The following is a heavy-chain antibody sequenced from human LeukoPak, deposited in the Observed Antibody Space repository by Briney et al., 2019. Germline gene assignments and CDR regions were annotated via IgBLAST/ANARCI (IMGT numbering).Heavy chain of an antibody. Sequence: SETLSLTCAVYGVSFSGYYWSWIPQPPGKGLEWIGEINHSGSTNYNPSLKSRVTISVDTSKNQFSLKLSSVTVADTAVYYCARARSVAGRGHDAFDIWGQGTMVTVSS. D-gene: IGHD6-19*01. CDR1: GVSFSGYY. CDR2: INHSGST. CDR3: ARARSVAGRGHDAFDI. J-gene: IGHJ3*02. V-gene: IGHV4-34*01.